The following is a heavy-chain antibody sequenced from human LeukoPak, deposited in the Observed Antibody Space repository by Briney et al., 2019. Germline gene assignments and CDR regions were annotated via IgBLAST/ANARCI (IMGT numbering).Heavy chain of an antibody. CDR2: IYYSGST. D-gene: IGHD3-10*01. CDR3: ARGGDYYGSGRPYYMDV. J-gene: IGHJ6*03. V-gene: IGHV4-61*05. CDR1: GGSISSSSYY. Sequence: SETLSLTCTVSGGSISSSSYYWGWLRQPPGMGLEWIGYIYYSGSTNYNPSLKSRVTISVDTSKNQFSLKLSSVTAADTAIYYCARGGDYYGSGRPYYMDVWGKGTTVTVSS.